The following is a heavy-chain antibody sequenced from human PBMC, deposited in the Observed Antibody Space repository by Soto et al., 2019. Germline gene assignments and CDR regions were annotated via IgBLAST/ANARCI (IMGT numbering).Heavy chain of an antibody. CDR2: IYYSGST. Sequence: SETLSLTCTVSGGSISSGGYYWSWIRQHPGKGLEWIGYIYYSGSTYYNPSLKSRVTISVDTSKNQFSLKLSSVTAADTAVYYCARAFYDSSGYPYYYYGMDVWGQGTTVTVSS. CDR3: ARAFYDSSGYPYYYYGMDV. J-gene: IGHJ6*02. V-gene: IGHV4-31*03. D-gene: IGHD3-22*01. CDR1: GGSISSGGYY.